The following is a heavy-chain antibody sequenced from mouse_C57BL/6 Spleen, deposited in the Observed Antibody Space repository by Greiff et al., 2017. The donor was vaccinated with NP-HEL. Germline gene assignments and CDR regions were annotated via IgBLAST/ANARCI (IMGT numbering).Heavy chain of an antibody. J-gene: IGHJ2*01. Sequence: EVKVVESEGGLVQPGSSMKLSCTASGFTFSDYYMAWVRQVPEKGLEWVANINYDGSSTYYLDSLKSRFIISRDNAKNILYLQMISLKSEDTATYYCARYSNYEDYVDYWGQGTTLTVSS. CDR2: INYDGSST. CDR3: ARYSNYEDYVDY. D-gene: IGHD2-5*01. V-gene: IGHV5-16*01. CDR1: GFTFSDYY.